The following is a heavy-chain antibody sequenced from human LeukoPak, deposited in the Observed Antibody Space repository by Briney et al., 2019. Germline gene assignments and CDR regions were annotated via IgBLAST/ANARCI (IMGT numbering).Heavy chain of an antibody. D-gene: IGHD3-3*01. CDR3: AKDLARNYDFWSGSWLDP. V-gene: IGHV3-23*01. CDR2: ISGSGGST. J-gene: IGHJ5*02. Sequence: GGSLRLSCAASGFTFSSYAMSWVRQAPGKGLEWVSAISGSGGSTYYADSVKGRFTISRDNSKNTLYLQMNSLRAEDTAVYYCAKDLARNYDFWSGSWLDPWGQGTLVTVSS. CDR1: GFTFSSYA.